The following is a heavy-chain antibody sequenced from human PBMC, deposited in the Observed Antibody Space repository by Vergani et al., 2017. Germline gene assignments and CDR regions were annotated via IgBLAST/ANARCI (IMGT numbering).Heavy chain of an antibody. CDR1: GGTFSSYA. V-gene: IGHV1-69*01. CDR2: IIPIFGTA. D-gene: IGHD3-22*01. J-gene: IGHJ3*02. Sequence: QVRLVQSGAEVKKPGSSVKVSCKASGGTFSSYAISWVRQAPGQGLEWMGGIIPIFGTANYAQKFQGRVTITADESTSTAYMELSSLRSEDTAVYYCAKDQVLYAYYDSSGYYPGWGAFDIWGQGTMVTVSS. CDR3: AKDQVLYAYYDSSGYYPGWGAFDI.